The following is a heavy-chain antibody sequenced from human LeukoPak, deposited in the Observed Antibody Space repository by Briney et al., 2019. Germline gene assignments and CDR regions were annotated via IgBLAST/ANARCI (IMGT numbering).Heavy chain of an antibody. CDR2: INHSGST. J-gene: IGHJ6*03. Sequence: SDSLSLTRAVDGASSSVYYWRGSRQRPGKGVWCGWEINHSGSTNYNPSLKSRVTISVDTSKNQFSLKLSSVTAADTAVYYCARVGNPSNYYYYYMDVWGKGTTVTVSS. V-gene: IGHV4-34*01. D-gene: IGHD1-14*01. CDR1: GASSSVYY. CDR3: ARVGNPSNYYYYYMDV.